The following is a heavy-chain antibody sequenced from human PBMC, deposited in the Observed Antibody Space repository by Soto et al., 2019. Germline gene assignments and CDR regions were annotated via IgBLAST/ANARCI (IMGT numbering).Heavy chain of an antibody. CDR3: ASDSRFSVGWYGDFDM. Sequence: LSCAASGFTFSSYSMNWVRQAPGKGLEWVSYISSSSSTIYYADSVKGRFTISRDNAKNSLYLQMNSLRDEDTAVYYCASDSRFSVGWYGDFDMWGQETMVTVSS. D-gene: IGHD6-19*01. CDR2: ISSSSSTI. CDR1: GFTFSSYS. V-gene: IGHV3-48*02. J-gene: IGHJ3*02.